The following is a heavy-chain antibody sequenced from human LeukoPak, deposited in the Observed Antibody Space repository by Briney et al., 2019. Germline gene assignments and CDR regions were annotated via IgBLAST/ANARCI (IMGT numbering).Heavy chain of an antibody. Sequence: GESLKISCKGSGYSFSNYWIGWLRQMPGKGLEWMGIIYPGDSDTRYSPSFQGQVTISVDESINTAYLQWSSLEASDTAMYYCARQYGRPFDYWGQGTLVTVSS. D-gene: IGHD4-17*01. CDR2: IYPGDSDT. V-gene: IGHV5-51*01. CDR1: GYSFSNYW. J-gene: IGHJ4*02. CDR3: ARQYGRPFDY.